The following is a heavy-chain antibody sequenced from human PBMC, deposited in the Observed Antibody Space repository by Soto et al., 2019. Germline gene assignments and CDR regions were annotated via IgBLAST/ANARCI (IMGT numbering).Heavy chain of an antibody. D-gene: IGHD3-16*01. J-gene: IGHJ4*02. CDR2: ITPFLETP. CDR1: GGTLSSDA. V-gene: IGHV1-69*10. Sequence: SVKVSCKASGGTLSSDAVSWVRQAPVQGLEWMGGITPFLETPNYAQKFQGRITIIADTSTSTVYMELRSLRSEDTAVYYCAREVVTETTLGYFDYWGQGTLVTVSS. CDR3: AREVVTETTLGYFDY.